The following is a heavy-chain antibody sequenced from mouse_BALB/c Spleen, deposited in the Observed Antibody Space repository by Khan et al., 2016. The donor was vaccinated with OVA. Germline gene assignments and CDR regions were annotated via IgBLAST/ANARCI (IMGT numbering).Heavy chain of an antibody. V-gene: IGHV5-6*02. CDR3: TRLAYYYDSEGFAY. J-gene: IGHJ3*01. D-gene: IGHD1-1*01. CDR2: VSTGGGYT. CDR1: GFTFSTYG. Sequence: EVMLVESGGDLVKPGGSLKLSCAASGFTFSTYGMSWVRQTPDKRLEWVATVSTGGGYTYYPDSVTGRFTISRDNAKNTLYLQMSGLTSEDTAMLYCTRLAYYYDSEGFAYWGQGTLVTVSA.